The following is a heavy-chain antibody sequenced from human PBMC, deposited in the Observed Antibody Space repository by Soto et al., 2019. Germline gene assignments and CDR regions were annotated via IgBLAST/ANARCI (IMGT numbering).Heavy chain of an antibody. D-gene: IGHD6-19*01. CDR1: GFTLSSYN. Sequence: VGALRLSCAASGFTLSSYNMDWVRRAPGKGLEWVSSISSSISYIYYADSVKGRLTISRDNAKNSLYLQMNSLRAEDTAVYYCPKDGLIVAGTGSWFDPWGQGTLVIVSS. CDR2: ISSSISYI. V-gene: IGHV3-21*01. CDR3: PKDGLIVAGTGSWFDP. J-gene: IGHJ5*02.